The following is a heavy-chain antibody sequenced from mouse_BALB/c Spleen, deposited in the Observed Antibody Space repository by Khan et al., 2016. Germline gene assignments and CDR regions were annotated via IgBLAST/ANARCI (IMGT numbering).Heavy chain of an antibody. V-gene: IGHV3-5*02. D-gene: IGHD1-1*02. CDR3: ARDALWGSMDF. Sequence: EVQLQESGPGLVKPSQTVSLTCTVTGISITTGNYRWSWLRLFPGHKLEWIGHIYYSGTITYNPSLTRRTTITRDTAKNQFYLYSNSLTTEDTATDNCARDALWGSMDFWGQGTSVTVSS. CDR2: IYYSGTI. J-gene: IGHJ4*01. CDR1: GISITTGNYR.